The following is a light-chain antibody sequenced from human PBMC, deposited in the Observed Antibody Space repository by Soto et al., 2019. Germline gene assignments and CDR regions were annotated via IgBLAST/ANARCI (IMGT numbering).Light chain of an antibody. J-gene: IGKJ2*01. CDR1: QSVRSY. CDR2: DAS. Sequence: EIVLTQSPATLSLSPGDRATLSCRASQSVRSYLAWYQQKPGQAPRLLIYDASNRATGIPARFSGSGSGTDFTLTISSLEPEDFAVYYCQQRSDWPPLFGQGTKLESK. CDR3: QQRSDWPPL. V-gene: IGKV3-11*01.